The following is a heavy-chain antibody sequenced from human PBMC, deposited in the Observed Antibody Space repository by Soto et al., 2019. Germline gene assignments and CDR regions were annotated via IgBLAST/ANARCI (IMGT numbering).Heavy chain of an antibody. CDR1: GFTFSSYA. D-gene: IGHD2-15*01. CDR2: ISGSGGST. Sequence: EVQLLESGGGLVQPGGSLRLSCAASGFTFSSYAMSWVRQAPGKGLEWVSAISGSGGSTYYADSVKGRFTISRDTSKNTLYLQMNSLRAEETAVYYCAKIYCSGGSCYWSGAFDIWGQGTMVTVSS. V-gene: IGHV3-23*01. CDR3: AKIYCSGGSCYWSGAFDI. J-gene: IGHJ3*02.